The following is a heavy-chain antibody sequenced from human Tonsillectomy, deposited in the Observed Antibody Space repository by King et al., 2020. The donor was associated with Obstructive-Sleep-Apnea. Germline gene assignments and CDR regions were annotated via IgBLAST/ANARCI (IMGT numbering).Heavy chain of an antibody. Sequence: VQLVESGAEVKKPGASVKVSCKASGYSFSGYYIHWVRQAPGQGLEWMGWISPNSGGTNYAQKFQGWVTMTRDTSISTAYMEVSRLRSDDTAVYYCARDAAAVVRNWFDPWGQGTLVTVSS. CDR3: ARDAAAVVRNWFDP. CDR2: ISPNSGGT. D-gene: IGHD6-13*01. J-gene: IGHJ5*02. V-gene: IGHV1-2*04. CDR1: GYSFSGYY.